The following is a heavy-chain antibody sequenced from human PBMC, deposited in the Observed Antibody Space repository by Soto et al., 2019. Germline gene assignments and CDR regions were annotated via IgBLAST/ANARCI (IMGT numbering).Heavy chain of an antibody. CDR3: ARQDSSSSTDYYYYYGMDV. CDR1: GYSFTSYW. CDR2: IYPGDSDT. D-gene: IGHD6-6*01. V-gene: IGHV5-51*01. J-gene: IGHJ6*02. Sequence: GDSLKISCKGSGYSFTSYWIGWVRQMPGKGLEWMGIIYPGDSDTRYSPSFQGQVTISADKSISTAYLQWSSLKASDTAMYYCARQDSSSSTDYYYYYGMDVWGQGTTVTVS.